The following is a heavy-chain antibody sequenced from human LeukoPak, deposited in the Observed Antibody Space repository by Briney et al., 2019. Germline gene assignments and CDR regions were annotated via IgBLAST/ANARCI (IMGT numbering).Heavy chain of an antibody. J-gene: IGHJ4*02. CDR1: GGSISSYY. CDR2: IYYSGST. D-gene: IGHD6-13*01. CDR3: ARARRIAAADY. Sequence: SETLSLTXTVSGGSISSYYWSWIRQPPGKGLEWIGYIYYSGSTNYNPSHKSRITISVDTSKNQFSLKLSSVTAADTAVYYCARARRIAAADYWGQGTLVTVSS. V-gene: IGHV4-59*01.